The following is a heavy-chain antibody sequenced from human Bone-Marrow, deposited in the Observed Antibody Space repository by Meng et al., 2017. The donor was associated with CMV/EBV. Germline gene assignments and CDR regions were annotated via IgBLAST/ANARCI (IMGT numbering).Heavy chain of an antibody. D-gene: IGHD2-2*01. CDR1: GFTFSSYW. Sequence: GESLKISCAASGFTFSSYWMHWVRQAPGKGLVWVSRINSDGSSTSYADSVKGRFPISRDNAKNTLYLRMISLRAEDTAVYYCARGLGDGDCSSTSCFIWGQGTLVTVSS. J-gene: IGHJ4*02. CDR3: ARGLGDGDCSSTSCFI. CDR2: INSDGSST. V-gene: IGHV3-74*01.